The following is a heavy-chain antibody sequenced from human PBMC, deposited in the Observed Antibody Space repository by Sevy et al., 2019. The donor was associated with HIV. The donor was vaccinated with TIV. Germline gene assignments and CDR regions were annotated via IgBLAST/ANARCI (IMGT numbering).Heavy chain of an antibody. Sequence: GGSLRLSCAASGFTFSSYGMHWVRQAPGKGLEWVAVIWYDGSNKYYADSVKGRFTISRDNSKNTLYLQMNSLRAEDTAVYYCARDSSGGYLRSDYWGQGTLVTVSS. CDR2: IWYDGSNK. V-gene: IGHV3-33*01. J-gene: IGHJ4*02. CDR3: ARDSSGGYLRSDY. CDR1: GFTFSSYG. D-gene: IGHD1-26*01.